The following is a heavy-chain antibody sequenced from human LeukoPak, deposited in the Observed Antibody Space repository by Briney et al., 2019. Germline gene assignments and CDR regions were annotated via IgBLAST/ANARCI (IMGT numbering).Heavy chain of an antibody. D-gene: IGHD3-22*01. CDR1: GYTLTELS. Sequence: ASVKVSCKVSGYTLTELSMHWVRQAPGKGLEWMGGFDPEDGETIYAQKFQGRVTMTEDTSTDTAYMELSSLRSEDTAVYYCATFYLNYYDSSGYGYWGQGTLVTVSS. J-gene: IGHJ4*02. CDR2: FDPEDGET. V-gene: IGHV1-24*01. CDR3: ATFYLNYYDSSGYGY.